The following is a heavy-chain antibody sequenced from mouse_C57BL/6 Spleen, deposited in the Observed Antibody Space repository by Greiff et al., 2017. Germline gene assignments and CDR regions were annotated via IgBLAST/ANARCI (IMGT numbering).Heavy chain of an antibody. V-gene: IGHV8-8*01. CDR1: GFSLSTFGMG. Sequence: LKESGPGILQPSPTLSLTCSFSGFSLSTFGMGVGWIRQPSGKGLEWLAHIWWDDDKYYNPALKSRLTISKDTSKNQVFLKFAKVDTADTATYYCARYSNYWYFDGWGTGTTVTAAS. CDR2: IWWDDDK. CDR3: ARYSNYWYFDG. J-gene: IGHJ1*03. D-gene: IGHD2-5*01.